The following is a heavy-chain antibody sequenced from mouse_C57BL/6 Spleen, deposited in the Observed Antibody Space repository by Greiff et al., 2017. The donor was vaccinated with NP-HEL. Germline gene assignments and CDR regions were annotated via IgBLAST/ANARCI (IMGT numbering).Heavy chain of an antibody. D-gene: IGHD3-2*02. CDR1: GYSITSGYY. Sequence: ESGPGLVKPSQSLSLTCSVTGYSITSGYYWNWIRQFPGNKLEWLGYISYDGSNNYNPSLKNRISITRDTSKNQFFLKLNSVTTEDTATYYCARGSSGFFDYWGQGTTLTVSS. J-gene: IGHJ2*01. CDR3: ARGSSGFFDY. V-gene: IGHV3-6*01. CDR2: ISYDGSN.